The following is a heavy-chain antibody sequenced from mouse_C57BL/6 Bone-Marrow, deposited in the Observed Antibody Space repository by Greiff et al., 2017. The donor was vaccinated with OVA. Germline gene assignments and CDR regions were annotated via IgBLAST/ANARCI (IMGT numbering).Heavy chain of an antibody. Sequence: GGGLVQPKGSLKLSCAASGFSFNTYAMNWVRQAPGKGLEWVARIRSKSNNYATYYADSVKDRFTISRDDSDSMLYLQMNNLKTEDTAMYYCVRHGGLRPIMDYWGQGTSVTVSS. CDR3: VRHGGLRPIMDY. V-gene: IGHV10-1*01. CDR1: GFSFNTYA. D-gene: IGHD2-4*01. CDR2: IRSKSNNYAT. J-gene: IGHJ4*01.